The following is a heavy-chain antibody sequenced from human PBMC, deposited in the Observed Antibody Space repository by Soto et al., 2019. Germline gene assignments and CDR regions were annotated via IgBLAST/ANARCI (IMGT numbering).Heavy chain of an antibody. CDR3: ARYIPGVRYYGMDV. Sequence: HPGGSLRLSCAASGFTFSSSWMHWVCQAPEKGQEWVADIKCDGSEKYYVDSVKGRLTISRDNAGNTLYLEMYSLRAEDTAVYYCARYIPGVRYYGMDVWGQGTTVTVSS. V-gene: IGHV3-7*03. J-gene: IGHJ6*02. CDR1: GFTFSSSW. CDR2: IKCDGSEK. D-gene: IGHD2-2*01.